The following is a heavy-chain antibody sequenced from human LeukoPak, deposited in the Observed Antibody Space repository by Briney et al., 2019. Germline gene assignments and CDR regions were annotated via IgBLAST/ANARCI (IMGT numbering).Heavy chain of an antibody. Sequence: GWSLRLSCAASGFTFRSYSMNWVRQAPGKGLEWVSAIDPSSTYIYYADSVKGRFTISRDNAENSLYLQMNSLRVEDTAVYYCARAPTVLVGYCSSSSCQADYWGQGTLVTVSS. J-gene: IGHJ4*02. D-gene: IGHD2-2*01. V-gene: IGHV3-21*01. CDR1: GFTFRSYS. CDR2: IDPSSTYI. CDR3: ARAPTVLVGYCSSSSCQADY.